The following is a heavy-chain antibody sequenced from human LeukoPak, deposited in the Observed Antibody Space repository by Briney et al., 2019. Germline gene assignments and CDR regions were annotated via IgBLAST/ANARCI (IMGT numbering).Heavy chain of an antibody. D-gene: IGHD6-13*01. Sequence: GESLKISCKGSGYNFTIYWIGWVRQMPGKGLEWMGIIYPGDSDTRYSPSFQGQVTISADKSISTAYLQWSSLKASDTAMYYCARRGGAYSSSWYTQNWFDPWGQGTLVTVSS. J-gene: IGHJ5*02. CDR3: ARRGGAYSSSWYTQNWFDP. V-gene: IGHV5-51*01. CDR2: IYPGDSDT. CDR1: GYNFTIYW.